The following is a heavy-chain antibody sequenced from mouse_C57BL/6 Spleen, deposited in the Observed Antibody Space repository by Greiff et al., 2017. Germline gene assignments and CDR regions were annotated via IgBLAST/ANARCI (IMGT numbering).Heavy chain of an antibody. J-gene: IGHJ4*01. CDR2: INPGSGGT. CDR1: GYAFTNYL. V-gene: IGHV1-54*01. CDR3: ARHYDYDMGYYAMDY. Sequence: QVQLKESGAELVRPGTSVTVSCKASGYAFTNYLIEWVKQRPGRGLVWIGVINPGSGGTNYNEKFKGKATLTADKSSSTAYMQLSSLSSEDSAVYFCARHYDYDMGYYAMDYWGQGTSVTVSS. D-gene: IGHD2-4*01.